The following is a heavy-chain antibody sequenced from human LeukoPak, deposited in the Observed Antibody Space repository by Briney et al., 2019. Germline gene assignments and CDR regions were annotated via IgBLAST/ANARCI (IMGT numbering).Heavy chain of an antibody. V-gene: IGHV3-66*04. Sequence: GGSLRLSGAASGFTVSSNYMSWVRQAPGKGLEWVSVIYSGGSTYYADSVKGRFTISRDNSKNTLYLQMNSLRAEDTAVYYCARRQYSGRYFHFDPWGQGTLVTVSS. CDR3: ARRQYSGRYFHFDP. CDR2: IYSGGST. J-gene: IGHJ5*02. D-gene: IGHD1-26*01. CDR1: GFTVSSNY.